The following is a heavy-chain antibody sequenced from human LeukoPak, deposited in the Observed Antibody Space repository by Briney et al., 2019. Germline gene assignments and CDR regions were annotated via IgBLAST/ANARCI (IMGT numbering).Heavy chain of an antibody. CDR2: IYLGDSDT. CDR3: AGNDYSYSGMDG. CDR1: GKSFTSDW. V-gene: IGHV5-51*01. J-gene: IGHJ6*02. Sequence: GESLKISCKGSGKSFTSDWIAWVRQTPGKGLEWMGVIYLGDSDTRYNPSFEDQVTISADKSISTAYLQWSSLRASDTAIYYCAGNDYSYSGMDGWGQGTTVTVSS.